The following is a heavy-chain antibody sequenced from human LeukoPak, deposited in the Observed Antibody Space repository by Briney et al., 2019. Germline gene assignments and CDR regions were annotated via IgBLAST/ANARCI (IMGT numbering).Heavy chain of an antibody. V-gene: IGHV3-23*01. CDR3: AKDDAWLQYGN. J-gene: IGHJ4*02. CDR1: GFPLSSYA. CDR2: ISPNGVIT. D-gene: IGHD5-24*01. Sequence: GGSLRLSCAAFGFPLSSYAMNWVRQAPGKGLEWVSGISPNGVITYYADSVKGRFTISRDNSKGTVYLQMNSLRPEDTAVYYCAKDDAWLQYGNWGRGTLVTVSS.